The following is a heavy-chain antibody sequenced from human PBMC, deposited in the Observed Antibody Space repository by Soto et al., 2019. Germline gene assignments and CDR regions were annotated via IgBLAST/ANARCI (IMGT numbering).Heavy chain of an antibody. V-gene: IGHV3-30*18. CDR2: ISYDGSNK. D-gene: IGHD6-19*01. CDR3: ANLIAVAGTPRGAFDI. Sequence: QVQLVESGGGVVQPGRSLRLSCAASGFTFSNYGMHWVRQAPGKGLEWVAVISYDGSNKYYADSVKGRFTISRDNSKNTLYRQMNSLRAEDTAMYYCANLIAVAGTPRGAFDIWGQGTMVTVSS. CDR1: GFTFSNYG. J-gene: IGHJ3*02.